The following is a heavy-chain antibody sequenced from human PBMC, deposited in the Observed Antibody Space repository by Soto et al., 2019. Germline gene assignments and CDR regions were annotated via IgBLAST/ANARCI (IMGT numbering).Heavy chain of an antibody. CDR2: IYYSGST. Sequence: QLQLQESGPGLVKPSETLSLTCTVSGGSISISSYYWGWIRQPPGKGLEWIGSIYYSGSTYYNPSLKSRVTVSVDTSKNQVSLNLNSVTAADTAVYYCARPPTASLDAFEIWGQGTMVPVSS. CDR3: ARPPTASLDAFEI. CDR1: GGSISISSYY. V-gene: IGHV4-39*01. J-gene: IGHJ3*02.